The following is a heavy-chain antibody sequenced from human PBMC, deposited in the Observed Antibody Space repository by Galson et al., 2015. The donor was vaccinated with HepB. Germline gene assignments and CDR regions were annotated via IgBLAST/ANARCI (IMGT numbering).Heavy chain of an antibody. D-gene: IGHD2/OR15-2a*01. Sequence: SVKVSCKASPYTFTYGVTWVRQAPGQGLEFMGWISGYNDDTRYAERFQGRVTMTTHRSTNTAYMELRSLRPDDTAVYYCARGPTTVWSFDYWGQGTLVTDSS. J-gene: IGHJ4*02. CDR3: ARGPTTVWSFDY. CDR1: PYTFTYG. CDR2: ISGYNDDT. V-gene: IGHV1-18*04.